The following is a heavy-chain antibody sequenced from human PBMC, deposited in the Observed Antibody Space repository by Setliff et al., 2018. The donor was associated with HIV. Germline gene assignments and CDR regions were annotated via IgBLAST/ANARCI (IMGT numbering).Heavy chain of an antibody. J-gene: IGHJ3*02. CDR3: ARDAAAPAAIEGAFDI. D-gene: IGHD2-2*02. Sequence: PGGSLRLSCAASGFTFVSYGMHWVRQAPGKGLEWVAFIRYDGSNIYYADSVRGRFTISRDNSKNTLYLQLNSLRAEDTAVYYCARDAAAPAAIEGAFDIWGQGTMVTVSS. V-gene: IGHV3-30*02. CDR1: GFTFVSYG. CDR2: IRYDGSNI.